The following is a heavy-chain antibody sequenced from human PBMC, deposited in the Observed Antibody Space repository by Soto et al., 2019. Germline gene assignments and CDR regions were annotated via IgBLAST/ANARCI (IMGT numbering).Heavy chain of an antibody. J-gene: IGHJ6*02. Sequence: QVQLQQWGAGLLKPSETLSLTCAVYGRSFSGYYWSWIRQPPGKGLEWIGEINHSGSTNYNPSLKSRVTISVDTSKNQFSLKLSSVTAADTAVYYCARVTMIVVVGPYYGMDVWGQGTTVTVSS. V-gene: IGHV4-34*01. CDR2: INHSGST. CDR3: ARVTMIVVVGPYYGMDV. D-gene: IGHD3-22*01. CDR1: GRSFSGYY.